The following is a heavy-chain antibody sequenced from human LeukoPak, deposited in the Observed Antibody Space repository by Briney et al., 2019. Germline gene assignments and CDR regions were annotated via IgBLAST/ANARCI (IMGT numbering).Heavy chain of an antibody. V-gene: IGHV4-59*11. D-gene: IGHD3-16*02. J-gene: IGHJ6*02. Sequence: SETLSLTCIVSGDSITSHYWSWIRQPPGKGLEWIGYIYYSGSTNYNPSLKSRVTISVDTSKNQFSLKLSSVTAADTAVYYCARDFSQYDYVWGGYRSSRYYYGMDVWGQGTTVTVSS. CDR2: IYYSGST. CDR3: ARDFSQYDYVWGGYRSSRYYYGMDV. CDR1: GDSITSHY.